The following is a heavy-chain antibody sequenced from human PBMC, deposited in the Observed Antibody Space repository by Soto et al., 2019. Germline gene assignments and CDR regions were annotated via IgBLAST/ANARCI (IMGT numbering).Heavy chain of an antibody. J-gene: IGHJ5*02. V-gene: IGHV1-69*06. D-gene: IGHD2-15*01. CDR2: IIPIFGTA. CDR1: GGTFSSYA. Sequence: ASVKVSCKASGGTFSSYAISWVRQAPGQGLEWMGGIIPIFGTANYAQKFQGRVTITADKSTSTAYMELSSLRSEDTAVYYCARGYCSGGSCYEYNWFDPWGQGTLVTVSS. CDR3: ARGYCSGGSCYEYNWFDP.